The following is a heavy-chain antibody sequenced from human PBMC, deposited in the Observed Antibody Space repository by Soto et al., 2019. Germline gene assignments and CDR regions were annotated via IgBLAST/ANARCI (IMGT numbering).Heavy chain of an antibody. D-gene: IGHD3-10*01. V-gene: IGHV4-31*03. CDR3: ARYGSGSYYPTTFDY. CDR1: GGSITSGGYY. CDR2: IYYSGRT. J-gene: IGHJ4*02. Sequence: QVQLQESGPGLVKPSQTLSLTCTVSGGSITSGGYYWSWIRHHPGKGLECIGYIYYSGRTYYNPYLNSRFTISVDTSENQFSLTLSSVTAADTAVYYCARYGSGSYYPTTFDYWGQGTLVTVSS.